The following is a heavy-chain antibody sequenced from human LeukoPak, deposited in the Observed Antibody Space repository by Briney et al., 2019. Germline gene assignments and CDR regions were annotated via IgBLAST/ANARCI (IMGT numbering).Heavy chain of an antibody. CDR1: GFTFSSYS. CDR2: ISYDGSNK. Sequence: GGSLRLSCAASGFTFSSYSKNWVRQAPGKGLEWVAVISYDGSNKYYADSVKGRFTISRDNSKNTLYLQMNSLRAEDTAVYYCAKDGLSGSYFALCDYWGQGTLVTVSS. V-gene: IGHV3-30*18. D-gene: IGHD1-26*01. CDR3: AKDGLSGSYFALCDY. J-gene: IGHJ4*02.